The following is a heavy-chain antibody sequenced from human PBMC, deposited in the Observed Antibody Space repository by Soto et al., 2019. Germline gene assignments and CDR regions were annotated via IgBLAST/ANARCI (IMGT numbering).Heavy chain of an antibody. J-gene: IGHJ4*02. CDR2: TSAYSGNT. CDR1: GYIFTTYV. V-gene: IGHV1-18*04. Sequence: QVQLVQSGAEVKKPGTSVKVSCKASGYIFTTYVIIWVRQAPGQGLEWMGWTSAYSGNTKYAQKVQGRVTMTTDTPTSTAYMELRSMRSDDTAVYYCARDTIFGVLNLDYWGQGTLVTVSS. D-gene: IGHD3-3*01. CDR3: ARDTIFGVLNLDY.